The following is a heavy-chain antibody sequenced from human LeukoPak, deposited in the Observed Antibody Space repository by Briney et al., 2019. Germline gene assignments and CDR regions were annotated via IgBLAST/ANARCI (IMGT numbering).Heavy chain of an antibody. J-gene: IGHJ4*02. CDR2: ISWNSGNI. D-gene: IGHD6-19*01. CDR1: GFTFDDYA. CDR3: ARDDSGPAY. V-gene: IGHV3-9*01. Sequence: PGGSLRLSCAASGFTFDDYALHWVRQAPGKGLEWVSGISWNSGNIDYADSVKGRFTISRDNSKNSLYLQMRSLTAEDTGLYFCARDDSGPAYWGQGTLVTVSS.